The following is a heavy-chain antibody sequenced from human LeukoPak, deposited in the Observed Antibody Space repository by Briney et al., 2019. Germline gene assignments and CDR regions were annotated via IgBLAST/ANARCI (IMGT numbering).Heavy chain of an antibody. CDR2: MSGSGGST. D-gene: IGHD4-17*01. CDR1: GFTFSSNA. Sequence: GGSLRLSCAASGFTFSSNALNWGRNAQAQGQEWESAMSGSGGSTYYADSVKGRFTISRDNSKNTLYLQMNSLRAEDTAVYYCAKSRSYYYYYYMDVWGKGTTVTVSS. V-gene: IGHV3-23*01. CDR3: AKSRSYYYYYYMDV. J-gene: IGHJ6*03.